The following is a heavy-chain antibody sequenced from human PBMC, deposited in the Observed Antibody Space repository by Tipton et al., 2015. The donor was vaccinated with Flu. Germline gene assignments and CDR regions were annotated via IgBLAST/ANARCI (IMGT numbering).Heavy chain of an antibody. CDR3: ARDRFGGAPLFDY. J-gene: IGHJ4*02. D-gene: IGHD3-16*01. Sequence: SLRLSCAASGFTFSSYAMHWVRQAPGKGLEYVSAISSNGGSTYYANSVKGRFTISRDNSKNTLYLQMGSLRAEDMAVYYCARDRFGGAPLFDYWGQGTLVTVSS. V-gene: IGHV3-64*01. CDR2: ISSNGGST. CDR1: GFTFSSYA.